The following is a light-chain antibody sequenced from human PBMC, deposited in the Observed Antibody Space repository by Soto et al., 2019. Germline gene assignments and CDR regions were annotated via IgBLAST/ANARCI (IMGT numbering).Light chain of an antibody. J-gene: IGLJ1*01. CDR2: SVN. CDR3: QVWDPFSDHLFV. V-gene: IGLV3-21*02. CDR1: NIGSMS. Sequence: SYELTQPPSVSVAPGQTARITWGGDNIGSMSVHWYQQRPGQAPVLVVYSVNDRPAGIPERFSGSNSGNTATLTIGRVEAGDEADYYCQVWDPFSDHLFVFGRGTKV.